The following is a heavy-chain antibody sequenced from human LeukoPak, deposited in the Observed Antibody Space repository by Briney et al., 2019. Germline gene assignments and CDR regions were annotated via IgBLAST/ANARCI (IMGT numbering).Heavy chain of an antibody. CDR1: GFTLSNYA. D-gene: IGHD2/OR15-2a*01. J-gene: IGHJ4*02. CDR2: ISASGGST. CDR3: AKVTRFLMYYLDY. V-gene: IGHV3-23*01. Sequence: GGSLTLTCLASGFTLSNYAMSWVRQAPGKGLEWVSTISASGGSTYYADSVKGRFTISRDSSKNTLYLQMNSLRAEDTAVYYCAKVTRFLMYYLDYWGQGALVTVSS.